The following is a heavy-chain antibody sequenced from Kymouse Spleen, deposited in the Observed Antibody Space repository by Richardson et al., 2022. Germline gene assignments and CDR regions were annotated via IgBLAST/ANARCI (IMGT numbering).Heavy chain of an antibody. D-gene: IGHD3-10*01. J-gene: IGHJ4*02. CDR1: GGSFSGYY. CDR3: ARGRGLLWFGELIPYFDY. CDR2: INHSGST. Sequence: QVQLQQWGAGLLKPSETLSLTCAVYGGSFSGYYWSWIRQPPGKGLEWIGEINHSGSTNYNPSLKSRVTISVDTSKNQFSLKLSSVTAADTAVYYCARGRGLLWFGELIPYFDYWGQGTLVTVSS. V-gene: IGHV4-34*01.